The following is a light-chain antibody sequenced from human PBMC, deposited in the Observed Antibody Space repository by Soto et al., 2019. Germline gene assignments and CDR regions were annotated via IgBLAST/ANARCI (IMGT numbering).Light chain of an antibody. CDR1: SSDIGGYNY. V-gene: IGLV2-14*01. Sequence: QSALTQPASVSGSLGQSISISCTGTSSDIGGYNYVSWYQQHPDKAPKVMIFEVSKRPSGVSNRFSGSKSGNMASLTISGLQAEDEGDYYCSSFTTTSTVLLGGGTKLTVL. J-gene: IGLJ2*01. CDR3: SSFTTTSTVL. CDR2: EVS.